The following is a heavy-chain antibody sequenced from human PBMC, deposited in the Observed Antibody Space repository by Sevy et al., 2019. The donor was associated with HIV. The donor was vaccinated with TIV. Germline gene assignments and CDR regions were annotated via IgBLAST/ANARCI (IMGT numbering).Heavy chain of an antibody. CDR3: ARVGGVPPNWFDP. CDR1: GFTFSSYR. V-gene: IGHV3-21*06. J-gene: IGHJ5*02. Sequence: GESLKISCAASGFTFSSYRMNWVRQAPGKGLEWVSSISQSSSYIYYADSVKGRFTISRDNAKNSLYRQMSSLRAEDTAVYYCARVGGVPPNWFDPWGQGTLVTVSS. D-gene: IGHD2-2*01. CDR2: ISQSSSYI.